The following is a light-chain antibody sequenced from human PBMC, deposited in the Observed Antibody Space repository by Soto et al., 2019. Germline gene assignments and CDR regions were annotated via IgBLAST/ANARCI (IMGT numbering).Light chain of an antibody. CDR2: DNN. J-gene: IGLJ2*01. CDR3: GAYDSSLSAVL. Sequence: QSVLTPPPSVSAAPGQKVTISCSGSSSNIGSNSVSWYQHLPGTAPKVLIYDNNNRPSGIPDRFSGSRSGTSATLDITGLQAGDEAYYYCGAYDSSLSAVLFGGGTKLTVL. V-gene: IGLV1-51*01. CDR1: SSNIGSNS.